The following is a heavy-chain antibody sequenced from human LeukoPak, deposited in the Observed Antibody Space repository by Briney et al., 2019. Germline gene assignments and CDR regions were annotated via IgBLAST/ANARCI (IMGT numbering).Heavy chain of an antibody. D-gene: IGHD3-3*01. J-gene: IGHJ5*02. Sequence: SETLSLTCTISGGSISSYYWSWIRQPPGKGLEWIGSIYYSGSTYYNPSLKSRVTISVDTSKNQFSLKLSSVTAADTAVYYRARGGKSITIFGVVIRNWFDPWGQGTLVTVSS. CDR1: GGSISSYY. V-gene: IGHV4-59*12. CDR3: ARGGKSITIFGVVIRNWFDP. CDR2: IYYSGST.